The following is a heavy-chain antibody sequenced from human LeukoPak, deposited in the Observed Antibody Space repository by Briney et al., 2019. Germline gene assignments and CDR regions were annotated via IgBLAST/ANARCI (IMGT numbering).Heavy chain of an antibody. CDR3: TRAYNWNDKFDY. J-gene: IGHJ4*02. D-gene: IGHD1-20*01. Sequence: ASVKVSCKASGGSFSSYAITWVRQAPGQGLEWMGRIIPVLGVSNFAQKFQGRVTITADKSTHTAHMELSRLESGDTAVYYCTRAYNWNDKFDYWGQGTLVTVSS. V-gene: IGHV1-69*04. CDR2: IIPVLGVS. CDR1: GGSFSSYA.